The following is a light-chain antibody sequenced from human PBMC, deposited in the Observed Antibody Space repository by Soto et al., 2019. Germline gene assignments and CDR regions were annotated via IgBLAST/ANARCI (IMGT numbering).Light chain of an antibody. CDR1: SSDVGGYNY. Sequence: QSVLTQPASGSGSPGQSITISCTGTSSDVGGYNYVSWYQQHPGKAPKLMIYDVSNRPSGVSNRFSGSKSGNTASLTISGLQAEDEADYYCSSYTSSSTPLYVFGTGT. V-gene: IGLV2-14*01. CDR2: DVS. CDR3: SSYTSSSTPLYV. J-gene: IGLJ1*01.